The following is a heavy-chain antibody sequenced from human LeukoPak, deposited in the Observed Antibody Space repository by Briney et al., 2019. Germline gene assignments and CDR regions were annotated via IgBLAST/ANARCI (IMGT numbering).Heavy chain of an antibody. J-gene: IGHJ3*02. Sequence: GGSLRLSCTASGFAFSNYGINWVRRAPSKGLEWGSGITGSGTTTYYADSLKGRVTISRDNSKNKVYLQMNSLRAEDTAVYYCAKGGEGAYGADAFDIWGQGTMVTVSS. CDR3: AKGGEGAYGADAFDI. V-gene: IGHV3-23*01. CDR1: GFAFSNYG. CDR2: ITGSGTTT. D-gene: IGHD3-16*01.